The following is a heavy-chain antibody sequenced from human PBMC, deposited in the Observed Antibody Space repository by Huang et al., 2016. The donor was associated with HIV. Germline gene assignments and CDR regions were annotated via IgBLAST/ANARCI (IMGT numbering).Heavy chain of an antibody. D-gene: IGHD3-3*01. V-gene: IGHV4-34*02. Sequence: QMQLQQRGAGLLKPSETLSLTCGVSGGSFTGNYLTWIRQAPGKGLEWIGEVNDSGATNNNPYRNGRVTISLDKSNRELSLNLRSVTAADTAVYYCARQWTILEWLLGLDVWGQGTTVIVSS. CDR2: VNDSGAT. CDR1: GGSFTGNY. J-gene: IGHJ6*02. CDR3: ARQWTILEWLLGLDV.